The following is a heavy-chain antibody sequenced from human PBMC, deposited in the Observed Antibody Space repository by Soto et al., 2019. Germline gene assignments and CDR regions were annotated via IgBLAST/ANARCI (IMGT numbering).Heavy chain of an antibody. CDR3: ARAVTWGLDV. CDR1: GFTFSLYS. V-gene: IGHV3-48*02. CDR2: ISRSSTGI. D-gene: IGHD3-10*01. J-gene: IGHJ6*02. Sequence: EVQLVESGGGLVQPGGSLRLSCAASGFTFSLYSMSWVRQAPGKGLEWVSYISRSSTGIHYADSVKGQFTISRDDATNSEQLQMNSLRDGDTAVYYCARAVTWGLDVWGQGTTVSISS.